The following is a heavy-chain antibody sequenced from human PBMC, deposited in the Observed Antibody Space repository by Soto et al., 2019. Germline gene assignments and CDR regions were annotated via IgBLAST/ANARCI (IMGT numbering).Heavy chain of an antibody. V-gene: IGHV3-9*01. J-gene: IGHJ6*03. Sequence: EVQLVESGGGLVQPGRSLRLSCAASGFTFDDYAMHWVRQAPGKGLEWVSGISWNSGSIGYADSVKGRFTISRDNAKNSLYLQMNSLRAEDTALYYCAKSKGGPYGTNYYYYMDVWGKGTTVTVSS. CDR2: ISWNSGSI. CDR3: AKSKGGPYGTNYYYYMDV. D-gene: IGHD3-16*01. CDR1: GFTFDDYA.